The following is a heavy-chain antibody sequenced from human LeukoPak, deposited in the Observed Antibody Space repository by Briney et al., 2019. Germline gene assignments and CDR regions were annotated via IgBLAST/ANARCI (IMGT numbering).Heavy chain of an antibody. J-gene: IGHJ4*02. D-gene: IGHD3-3*01. CDR2: INHSGST. CDR3: ARAFCFDY. Sequence: SETLSLTCAVYGGSFSGYYWSWICQPPGKGLEWIGEINHSGSTNYNPSLKSRVTISVDTSKNQFSLKLSSVTAADTAVYYCARAFCFDYWSQGTLVTVSS. V-gene: IGHV4-34*01. CDR1: GGSFSGYY.